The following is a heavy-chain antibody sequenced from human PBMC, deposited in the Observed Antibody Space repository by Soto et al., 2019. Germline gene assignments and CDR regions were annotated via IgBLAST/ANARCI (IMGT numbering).Heavy chain of an antibody. V-gene: IGHV3-48*04. J-gene: IGHJ4*02. D-gene: IGHD2-2*01. Sequence: PGVSLRLSCAASGFTFSSYSMNWVRQAPGKGLEWVSYIRSSSSTIYYADSVKGRFSISRDNAKTSLYLQMNSLRAEDTAVYYCAKEISVVPAAIDYWGQGTLVTVSS. CDR3: AKEISVVPAAIDY. CDR2: IRSSSSTI. CDR1: GFTFSSYS.